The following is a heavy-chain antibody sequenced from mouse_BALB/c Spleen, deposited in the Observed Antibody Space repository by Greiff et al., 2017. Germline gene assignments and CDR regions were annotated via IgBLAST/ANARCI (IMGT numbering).Heavy chain of an antibody. J-gene: IGHJ2*01. CDR1: GFTFSSFG. CDR3: ARGITTATGYYFDY. CDR2: ISSGSSTI. D-gene: IGHD1-2*01. Sequence: EVQVVESGGGLVQPGGSRKLSCAASGFTFSSFGMHWVRQAPEKGLEWVAYISSGSSTIYYADTVKGRFTISRDNPKNTLFLQMTSLRSEDTAMYYCARGITTATGYYFDYWGQGTTLTVSS. V-gene: IGHV5-17*02.